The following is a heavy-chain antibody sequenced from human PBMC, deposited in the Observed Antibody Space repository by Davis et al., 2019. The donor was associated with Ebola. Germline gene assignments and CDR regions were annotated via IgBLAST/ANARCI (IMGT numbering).Heavy chain of an antibody. Sequence: GGSLRLSCAASGFTVSSNYMSWVRQAPGKGLEWVSVVKSDSDTYYARSVKGRFTISRDNSKNTLHLQMNGLRAEDTAVYYCAAEGRSSRPGYWGQGTLVTVSS. CDR2: VKSDSDT. CDR1: GFTVSSNY. V-gene: IGHV3-53*01. J-gene: IGHJ4*02. CDR3: AAEGRSSRPGY. D-gene: IGHD3-10*01.